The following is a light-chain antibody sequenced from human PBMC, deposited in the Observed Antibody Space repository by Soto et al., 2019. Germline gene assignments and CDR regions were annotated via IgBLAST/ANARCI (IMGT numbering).Light chain of an antibody. CDR1: QGISSY. CDR3: QQYYSYPLT. J-gene: IGKJ1*01. V-gene: IGKV1-8*01. Sequence: IQITQSPSSLSASVGDRVTITCRASQGISSYLAWYQQKPGKAPKLLIYAASTLQSGVPSRFSGSGSGTDFTLTISCLQSEDFATYYCQQYYSYPLTFGQGTKVEIK. CDR2: AAS.